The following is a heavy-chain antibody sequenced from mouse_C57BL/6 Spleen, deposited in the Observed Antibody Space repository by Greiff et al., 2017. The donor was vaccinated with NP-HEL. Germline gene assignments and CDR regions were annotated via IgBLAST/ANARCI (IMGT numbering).Heavy chain of an antibody. J-gene: IGHJ2*01. D-gene: IGHD2-10*01. CDR1: GYSITSGYY. CDR2: ISYDGSN. CDR3: ARDPYYGNYFDY. Sequence: EVQLVESGPGLVKPSQSLSLTCSVTGYSITSGYYWNWIRQFPGNKLEWMGYISYDGSNNYNPSLKNRISITRDTSKNQFFLKLNSVTTEDTATYYCARDPYYGNYFDYWGQGTTLTVSS. V-gene: IGHV3-6*01.